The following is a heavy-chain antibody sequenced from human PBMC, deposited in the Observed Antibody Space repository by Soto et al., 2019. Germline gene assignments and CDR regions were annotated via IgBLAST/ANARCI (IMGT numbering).Heavy chain of an antibody. CDR1: GYTFTNYG. D-gene: IGHD3-10*01. CDR2: ISDYNGNT. V-gene: IGHV1-18*01. Sequence: QVQLVQSGAEVKKPGASVKVSCKASGYTFTNYGITWVRQAPGQGLEWMGWISDYNGNTFYGKKFQGRVTMTTDTFTRKAYMVRKSLRPDDTAVYDCAREGYYSGSGTYSPPRYYGMDAWGQGTTVTVSS. J-gene: IGHJ6*02. CDR3: AREGYYSGSGTYSPPRYYGMDA.